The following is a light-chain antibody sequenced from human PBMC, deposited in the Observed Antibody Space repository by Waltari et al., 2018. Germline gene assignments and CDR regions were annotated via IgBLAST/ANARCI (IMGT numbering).Light chain of an antibody. J-gene: IGLJ3*02. CDR3: SSYTSISACVL. V-gene: IGLV2-14*03. CDR1: SSDVGGYDY. Sequence: QSALTQPASVSGSPGQSITISCTGTSSDVGGYDYVSWYQQHPGKAPKLMIYDVSNRPSGVSNLFSGSKSCNTASLTISGLQAEDEADYYCSSYTSISACVLFGGGTKLTVL. CDR2: DVS.